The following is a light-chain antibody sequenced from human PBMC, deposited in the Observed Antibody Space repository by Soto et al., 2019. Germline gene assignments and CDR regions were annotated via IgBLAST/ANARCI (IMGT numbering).Light chain of an antibody. J-gene: IGKJ1*01. CDR1: QSVISNY. CDR3: QQYGSSLTWT. Sequence: EVVLTQSPGTVSLSPGERVTRSCRASQSVISNYLAWYQQRPGQAPRLLIYAASSRATGIPDRFSGSGSGTDFTLSISSLEPEDFAVYYCQQYGSSLTWTFGQGTKVEMK. V-gene: IGKV3-20*01. CDR2: AAS.